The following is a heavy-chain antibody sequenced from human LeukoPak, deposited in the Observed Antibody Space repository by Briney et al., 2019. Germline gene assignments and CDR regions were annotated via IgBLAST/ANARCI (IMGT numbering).Heavy chain of an antibody. D-gene: IGHD5-12*01. V-gene: IGHV3-30*04. Sequence: HPGRSLRLSCAASGFTFSSYAMHWVRQAPGKGLEWVAVISYDGSNKYYADSVKGRFTISRDNSKNTLYLQMNSLRAEDTAVYYCARAAGGYRGYFDYWGRGTLVTVSS. CDR2: ISYDGSNK. CDR1: GFTFSSYA. CDR3: ARAAGGYRGYFDY. J-gene: IGHJ4*02.